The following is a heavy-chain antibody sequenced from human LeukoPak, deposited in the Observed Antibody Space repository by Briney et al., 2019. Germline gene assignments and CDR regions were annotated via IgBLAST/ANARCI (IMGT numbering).Heavy chain of an antibody. V-gene: IGHV1-69*05. J-gene: IGHJ4*02. CDR1: GGTFSSYA. D-gene: IGHD1-26*01. Sequence: ASVKVSCKASGGTFSSYAISWVRQAPGQGLEWMGGIIPIFGTANYAQKFQGRVTITTDESTSTAYMELSSLRSEDTAVYYCARGGRIANTELWYWGQGTLVTVSS. CDR3: ARGGRIANTELWY. CDR2: IIPIFGTA.